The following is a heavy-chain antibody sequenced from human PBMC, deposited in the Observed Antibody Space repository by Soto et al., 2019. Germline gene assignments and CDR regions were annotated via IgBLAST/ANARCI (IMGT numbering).Heavy chain of an antibody. D-gene: IGHD6-19*01. CDR1: GDSVSSNSAA. V-gene: IGHV6-1*01. J-gene: IGHJ6*02. CDR2: TYYRSKWYN. Sequence: SQTLSLTCAISGDSVSSNSAAWNWIRQSPSRGLEWPGRTYYRSKWYNDYAVSVKSRITINPDTSKNQFSLQLNSVTPEDTAVYYCARDHRSGWFESDYYYGMDVWGQGTTVTVSS. CDR3: ARDHRSGWFESDYYYGMDV.